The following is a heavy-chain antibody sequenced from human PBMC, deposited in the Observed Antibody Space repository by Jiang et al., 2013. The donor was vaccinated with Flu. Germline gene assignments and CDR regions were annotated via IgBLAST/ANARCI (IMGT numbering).Heavy chain of an antibody. Sequence: IYPGDSDTRYSPSFQGQVTISADKSISTAYLQWSSLKASDTAMYYCASSPLWYGGKIRQDAFDIWGQGTMVTVSS. J-gene: IGHJ3*02. D-gene: IGHD4-23*01. CDR2: IYPGDSDT. V-gene: IGHV5-51*01. CDR3: ASSPLWYGGKIRQDAFDI.